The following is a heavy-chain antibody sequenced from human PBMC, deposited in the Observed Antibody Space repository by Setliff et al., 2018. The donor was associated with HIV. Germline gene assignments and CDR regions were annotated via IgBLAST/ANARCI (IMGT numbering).Heavy chain of an antibody. D-gene: IGHD2-15*01. CDR3: AREVLLVAASGVGAFDM. CDR1: GGSISGYY. Sequence: SETLSLTCTVSGGSISGYYWSWVRQYPGKGLEWIGYISYSGRNSYNPSLRSRVTISLDTSKNQFSLKLSSMSAADTAVYYCAREVLLVAASGVGAFDMWGQGTVVTVSS. V-gene: IGHV4-31*03. CDR2: ISYSGRN. J-gene: IGHJ3*02.